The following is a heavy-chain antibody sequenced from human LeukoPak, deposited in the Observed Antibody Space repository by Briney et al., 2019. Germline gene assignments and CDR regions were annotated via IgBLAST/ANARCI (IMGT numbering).Heavy chain of an antibody. D-gene: IGHD3-10*01. CDR1: GGTFISYA. CDR3: KTSMVRGVIISDYFDY. J-gene: IGHJ4*02. Sequence: SVKVSCKASGGTFISYAISWVRQAPGQGREWMGGIIPIFGTANYAQKFQGRVTITADESTSPAYMELSSLRSEDTAVYYCKTSMVRGVIISDYFDYWGQGTLVTVSS. CDR2: IIPIFGTA. V-gene: IGHV1-69*13.